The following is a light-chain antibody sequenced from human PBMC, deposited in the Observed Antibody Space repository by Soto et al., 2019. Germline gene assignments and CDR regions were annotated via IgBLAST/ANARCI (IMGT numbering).Light chain of an antibody. CDR3: SSYAGSNKLV. Sequence: QSALTQPPSASVSPGQSVTISCTGTSSDVGAYNYVSWYQQHPGKAPKLMIYEVSKRPSGVPDRFSGSKSGNTASLTVSGLQAEDEADYYCSSYAGSNKLVFGGGTKLTVL. V-gene: IGLV2-8*01. CDR2: EVS. CDR1: SSDVGAYNY. J-gene: IGLJ2*01.